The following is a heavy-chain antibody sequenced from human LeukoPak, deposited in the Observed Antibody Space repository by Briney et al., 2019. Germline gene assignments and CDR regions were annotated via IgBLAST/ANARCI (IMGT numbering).Heavy chain of an antibody. V-gene: IGHV1-8*01. J-gene: IGHJ4*02. CDR2: MNPNSGNT. D-gene: IGHD3-16*02. CDR3: ARGGGYDYIWGSYRYPYFDY. CDR1: GYTFTSYD. Sequence: VASVQVSCKASGYTFTSYDINWVRQATGQGLEWMGWMNPNSGNTGYAQKFQGRVTMTRNTSISTAYMELSSLRSEDTAVYYCARGGGYDYIWGSYRYPYFDYWGQGTLVTVSS.